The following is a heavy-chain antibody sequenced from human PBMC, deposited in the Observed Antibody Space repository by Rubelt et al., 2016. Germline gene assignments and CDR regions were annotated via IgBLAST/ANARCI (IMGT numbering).Heavy chain of an antibody. J-gene: IGHJ4*02. CDR1: GYTFTSYG. D-gene: IGHD6-13*01. V-gene: IGHV1-18*01. CDR3: ARDTRYSSSSNVDY. Sequence: QVQLVQSGAEVKKPGASVKVSCKASGYTFTSYGISWVRQAPGQGLEWMGWISAYNGNPNYAQKLQGRVTMTTDTSTRSSYMELRSLRSDDTAVYYCARDTRYSSSSNVDYWGQGTLVTVSS. CDR2: ISAYNGNP.